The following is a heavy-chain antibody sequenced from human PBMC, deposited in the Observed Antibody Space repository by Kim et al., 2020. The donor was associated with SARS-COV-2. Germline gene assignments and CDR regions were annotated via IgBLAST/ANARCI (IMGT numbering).Heavy chain of an antibody. D-gene: IGHD2-15*01. CDR3: ARAVGPFDY. V-gene: IGHV3-33*01. J-gene: IGHJ4*02. CDR2: SKK. Sequence: SKKYYADSVKGRFTISRDNSKSTLYLQMNSLRAEDTAVYYCARAVGPFDYWGQGTLVTVSS.